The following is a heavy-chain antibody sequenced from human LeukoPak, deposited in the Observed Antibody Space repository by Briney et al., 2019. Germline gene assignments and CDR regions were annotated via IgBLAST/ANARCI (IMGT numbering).Heavy chain of an antibody. D-gene: IGHD1-26*01. J-gene: IGHJ6*02. CDR2: ISGSGGST. CDR1: GFTFSSYA. CDR3: AREVGVPLYYGMDV. Sequence: GGSLRLSCAASGFTFSSYAMSWVRQAPGKGLEWVSAISGSGGSTYYADSVKGRFTISRDNSKNTLYLQMNSLRAEDTAVYYCAREVGVPLYYGMDVWGQGTTVTVSS. V-gene: IGHV3-23*01.